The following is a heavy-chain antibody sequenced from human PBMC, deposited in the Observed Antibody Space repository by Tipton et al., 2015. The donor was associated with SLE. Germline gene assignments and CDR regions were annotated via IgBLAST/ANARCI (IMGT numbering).Heavy chain of an antibody. Sequence: TLSLTCTVSGGSISSSSYYWGWIRQPPGRGLEWIGSIYYSGSTFYNPSLKSRVTISADTSKNQFSLKPSSVTAADTAVYYCVRPSGRISDYFDFWGQGALVTVSS. V-gene: IGHV4-39*01. J-gene: IGHJ4*02. CDR1: GGSISSSSYY. CDR3: VRPSGRISDYFDF. CDR2: IYYSGST. D-gene: IGHD3-3*02.